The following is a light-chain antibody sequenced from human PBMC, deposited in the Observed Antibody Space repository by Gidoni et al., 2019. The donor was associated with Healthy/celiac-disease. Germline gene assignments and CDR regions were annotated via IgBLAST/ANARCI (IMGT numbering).Light chain of an antibody. CDR3: MQALQTPWT. V-gene: IGKV2-28*01. Sequence: IVMTPSPLFLPVTPREPASISCRSSKSLLHSNGYNYLDWYLQKPGHSPQLLIYWGSNGASGVPYRFSGSGSGTDFTLKISRVEAEDFGVYYCMQALQTPWTFGQGTKVEIK. CDR1: KSLLHSNGYNY. J-gene: IGKJ1*01. CDR2: WGS.